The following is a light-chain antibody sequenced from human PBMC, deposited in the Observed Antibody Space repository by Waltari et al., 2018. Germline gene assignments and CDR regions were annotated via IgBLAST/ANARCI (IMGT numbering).Light chain of an antibody. J-gene: IGKJ1*01. CDR3: QQRSGWPQT. V-gene: IGKV3-11*01. CDR2: DAS. CDR1: QSIGTY. Sequence: VLTQSPATLPLSPGDSATLSCRASQSIGTYLAWYQQTPGQAPRLLIYDASNRATGIPPRFSGSGSGTDFILTISSLEPEDFAVYYCQQRSGWPQTFGQGTNVEI.